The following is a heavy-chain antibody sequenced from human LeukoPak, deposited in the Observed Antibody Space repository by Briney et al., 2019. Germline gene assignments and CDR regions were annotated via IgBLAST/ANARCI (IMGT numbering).Heavy chain of an antibody. CDR3: AKARAPRYCSSTSCYPDAFDI. J-gene: IGHJ3*02. CDR1: GFTFSDYY. Sequence: GGSLRLSCAASGFTFSDYYMSWIRQAPGKGLEWVSYISSSGSTIYYADSVKGRFTISRDNAKNSLYLQMNSLRAEDMALYYCAKARAPRYCSSTSCYPDAFDIWGQGTMVTVSS. D-gene: IGHD2-2*01. V-gene: IGHV3-11*01. CDR2: ISSSGSTI.